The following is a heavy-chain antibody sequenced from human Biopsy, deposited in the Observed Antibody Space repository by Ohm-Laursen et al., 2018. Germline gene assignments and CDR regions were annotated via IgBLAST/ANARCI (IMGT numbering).Heavy chain of an antibody. J-gene: IGHJ3*01. Sequence: SLRLSCAASGFTFSDHNMHWVRQAPGKGLEWVAFIWSSATYKAYADSVKGRFTVSRVNSKNTVYLQMNSLSADDTAIYSCVKDGGQTAPYAFDVWGQGTMVTVSS. CDR2: IWSSATYK. CDR1: GFTFSDHN. CDR3: VKDGGQTAPYAFDV. D-gene: IGHD3-16*01. V-gene: IGHV3-33*06.